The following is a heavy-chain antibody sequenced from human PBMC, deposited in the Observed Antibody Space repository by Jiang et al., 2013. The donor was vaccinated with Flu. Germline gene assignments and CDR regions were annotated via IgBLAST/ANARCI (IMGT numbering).Heavy chain of an antibody. J-gene: IGHJ4*02. Sequence: GAEVKKPGSSVKVSCKASGDTFSNAISWVRQAPGQGLEWMGGIIPIFYTTNYAQKFQGRVTITADKPTSTAYMELSSLRSEDTAVYYCARGHYTGYDYGLGFDHWGQGTLVTVSS. D-gene: IGHD5-12*01. V-gene: IGHV1-69*06. CDR3: ARGHYTGYDYGLGFDH. CDR1: GDTFSNA. CDR2: IIPIFYTT.